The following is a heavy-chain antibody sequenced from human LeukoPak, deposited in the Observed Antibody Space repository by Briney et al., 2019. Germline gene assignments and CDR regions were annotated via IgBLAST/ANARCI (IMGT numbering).Heavy chain of an antibody. CDR2: ISGSGGST. J-gene: IGHJ4*02. V-gene: IGHV3-23*01. Sequence: GGSLRLSCAASGFTFSSYAMSWVRQAPGKGLEWVSAISGSGGSTYYADSVKGRFTISRDNSENTLYLQMNSLRAEDTAVYYCAKDKCSGGSCYSPGPYWGQGTLVTVSS. CDR1: GFTFSSYA. CDR3: AKDKCSGGSCYSPGPY. D-gene: IGHD2-15*01.